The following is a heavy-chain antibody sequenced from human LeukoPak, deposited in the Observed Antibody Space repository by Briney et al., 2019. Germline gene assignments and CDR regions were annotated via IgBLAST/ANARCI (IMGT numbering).Heavy chain of an antibody. CDR2: IYTSGST. CDR3: ARTLGYCSGGSCYYDY. CDR1: GGSISSYY. J-gene: IGHJ4*02. V-gene: IGHV4-4*07. Sequence: SETLSLTCTVSGGSISSYYWSWIRQPAGKGLEWIGRIYTSGSTNYNPSLKSRVTMSVDTSKNQFSLKLSSVTAADTAVYYCARTLGYCSGGSCYYDYWGQGTLVTVSS. D-gene: IGHD2-15*01.